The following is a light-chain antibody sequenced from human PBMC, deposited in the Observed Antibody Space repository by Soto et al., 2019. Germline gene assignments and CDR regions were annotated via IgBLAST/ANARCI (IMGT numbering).Light chain of an antibody. CDR1: QSVDSSY. J-gene: IGKJ5*01. V-gene: IGKV3D-20*01. CDR2: DAS. CDR3: QQYGSWPIT. Sequence: EIVLTQSPATLSLSPGESATLSCGASQSVDSSYLAWYQQKPGLAPRLLIYDASSRATGIPDRFSGSGSGTDFTLTISRLEPEDFAVYYCQQYGSWPITFGQGTRLEIK.